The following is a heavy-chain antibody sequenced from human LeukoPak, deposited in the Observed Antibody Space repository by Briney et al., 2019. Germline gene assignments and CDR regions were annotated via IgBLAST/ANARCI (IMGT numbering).Heavy chain of an antibody. CDR3: ARNPASGSYQEYFDY. CDR1: GFTFNRFY. V-gene: IGHV3-64*04. CDR2: ISSNGATT. Sequence: GGSLRLSCSASGFTFNRFYLHWVRQAPGKGLEFVSHISSNGATTYYADSVKGRFTISRDNSKSTLYLQMNSLRAEDTAVYYCARNPASGSYQEYFDYWGQGTLVTVSS. D-gene: IGHD1-26*01. J-gene: IGHJ4*02.